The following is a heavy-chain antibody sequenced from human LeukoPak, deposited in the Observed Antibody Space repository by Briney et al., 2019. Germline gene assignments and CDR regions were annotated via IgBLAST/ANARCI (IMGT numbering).Heavy chain of an antibody. J-gene: IGHJ4*02. Sequence: GASVKVSCKAPGYTFTSYDINWVRQATGQGLEWMGIINPSGGSTSYAQKFQGRVTMTRDTSTSTVYMELSSLRSEDTAVYYCARVPTGYSSSWYDYYFDYWGQGTLVTVSS. CDR3: ARVPTGYSSSWYDYYFDY. D-gene: IGHD6-13*01. CDR2: INPSGGST. CDR1: GYTFTSYD. V-gene: IGHV1-46*01.